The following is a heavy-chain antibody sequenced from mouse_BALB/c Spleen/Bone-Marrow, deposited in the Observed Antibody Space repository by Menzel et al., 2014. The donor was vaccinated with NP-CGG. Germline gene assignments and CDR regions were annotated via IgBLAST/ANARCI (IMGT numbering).Heavy chain of an antibody. Sequence: VQLQQSGPELVKPGASVKMSCKASGYTFTSYVMHWVKQKHGQGLEWIGNINPNNDGTKYNEKFKGKATLTSDKSSSTAYMELGSLTSGDSAVYYCARSLYGYDWYFDVWGAGTTVTVSS. V-gene: IGHV1-14*01. D-gene: IGHD2-2*01. CDR2: INPNNDGT. J-gene: IGHJ1*01. CDR3: ARSLYGYDWYFDV. CDR1: GYTFTSYV.